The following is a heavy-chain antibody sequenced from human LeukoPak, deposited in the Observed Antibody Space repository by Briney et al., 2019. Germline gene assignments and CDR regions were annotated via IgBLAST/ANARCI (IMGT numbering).Heavy chain of an antibody. Sequence: ASVKVSCKASGYTFTGYYMHWVRQAPGQGLEWMGWINPNSGGTNYAQKFQGRVTMTRDTSISTAYMELSRLRSDDTAVYYCARGVLLTRYYYYYYMDVWGKGTTVTVSS. J-gene: IGHJ6*03. CDR3: ARGVLLTRYYYYYYMDV. V-gene: IGHV1-2*02. D-gene: IGHD3-10*01. CDR2: INPNSGGT. CDR1: GYTFTGYY.